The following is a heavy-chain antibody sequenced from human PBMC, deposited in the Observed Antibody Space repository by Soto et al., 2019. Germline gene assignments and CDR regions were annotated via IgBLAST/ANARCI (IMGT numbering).Heavy chain of an antibody. CDR2: INHSGRV. CDR1: GGSFSGHS. V-gene: IGHV4-34*01. J-gene: IGHJ5*01. CDR3: STRAYDTSGYYRFDP. Sequence: SETLSLTCAVYGGSFSGHSWTWIRQSPGKGLEWIGDINHSGRVNYSPSLRSRVTISLDTSKNQFSLTLSAVTAADTAMYYCSTRAYDTSGYYRFDPWGQGTLVTVSS. D-gene: IGHD3-22*01.